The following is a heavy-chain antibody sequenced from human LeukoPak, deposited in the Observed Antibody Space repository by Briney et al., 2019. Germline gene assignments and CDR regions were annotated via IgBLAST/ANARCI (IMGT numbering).Heavy chain of an antibody. CDR3: ASDQGYNYGYGFDY. CDR2: ISSNGGNT. Sequence: GGSLRLSCAASGFTFSSYAMHWVRQAPGKGLEYVSSISSNGGNTYYANSVKGRFTISRDNSKNTLYLQMGSLRAEDMAVYYCASDQGYNYGYGFDYWGQGTLVTVSS. V-gene: IGHV3-64*01. J-gene: IGHJ4*02. CDR1: GFTFSSYA. D-gene: IGHD5-18*01.